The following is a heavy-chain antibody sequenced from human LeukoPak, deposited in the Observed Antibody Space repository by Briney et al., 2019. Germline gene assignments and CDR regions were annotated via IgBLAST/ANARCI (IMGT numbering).Heavy chain of an antibody. Sequence: GGSLRLSCAASGFTFSTHPMHWVRQAPGKGLEYVSYISSSGATIYYANSVKGRFTISRDNAKNPLYLQMGSLRAEDMTVNYCAREEYCSSTRCQVDYWGQGTLVTVSS. CDR2: ISSSGATI. D-gene: IGHD2-15*01. CDR1: GFTFSTHP. V-gene: IGHV3-64*01. CDR3: AREEYCSSTRCQVDY. J-gene: IGHJ4*02.